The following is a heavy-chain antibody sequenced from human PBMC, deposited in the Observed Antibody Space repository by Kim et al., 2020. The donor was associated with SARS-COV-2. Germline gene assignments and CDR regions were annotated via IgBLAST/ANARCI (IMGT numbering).Heavy chain of an antibody. V-gene: IGHV4-59*08. CDR3: ARRGLGYCSSTSCFEAFDI. CDR2: IYYSGST. D-gene: IGHD2-2*01. CDR1: GGSISSYY. Sequence: SETLSLTCTVSGGSISSYYWSWIRQPPGKGLEWIGYIYYSGSTNYNPSLKSRVTISVDTSKNQFSLKLSSVTAADTAVYYCARRGLGYCSSTSCFEAFDIWGQGTMGTVSS. J-gene: IGHJ3*02.